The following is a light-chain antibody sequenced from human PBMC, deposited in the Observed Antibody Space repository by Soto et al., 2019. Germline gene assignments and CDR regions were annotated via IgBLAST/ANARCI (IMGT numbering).Light chain of an antibody. V-gene: IGKV3-15*01. CDR1: QSVRSN. Sequence: EIVMTQSPATLSVSPGERATLSCRASQSVRSNFAWYQQKPGHAPRLLIYGASTRATGIPARFSGRGSGTDFTLTVSSLQSDDCAVCYCQRCNDWPHTCGQGTGLEIK. J-gene: IGKJ2*01. CDR2: GAS. CDR3: QRCNDWPHT.